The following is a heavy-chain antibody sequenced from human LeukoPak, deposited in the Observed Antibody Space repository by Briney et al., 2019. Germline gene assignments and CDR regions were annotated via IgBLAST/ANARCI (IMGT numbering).Heavy chain of an antibody. V-gene: IGHV1-69*05. CDR3: ARDKRYCSGGSCYHDAFDI. D-gene: IGHD2-15*01. Sequence: ASVKVSCKASGGTFSSYAISWVRQGPGQGLEWMGGIIPIFGTANYAQKFQGRVTITTDESTSTAYMELSSLRSEDTAVYYCARDKRYCSGGSCYHDAFDIWGQGTMVTVSS. J-gene: IGHJ3*02. CDR1: GGTFSSYA. CDR2: IIPIFGTA.